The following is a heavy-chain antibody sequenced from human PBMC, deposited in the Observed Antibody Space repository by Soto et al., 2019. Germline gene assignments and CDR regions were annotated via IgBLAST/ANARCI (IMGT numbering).Heavy chain of an antibody. CDR3: ARGTPTPGLDY. Sequence: QVELVQSGAEVKKPGSSVKVSCQASEDTFRNYAISWVRQAPGQGLEWMGGIIPIFGTANYAQKFQGRVTITADTSANTVYLELSSLRSEDTAVYYCARGTPTPGLDYWGQGTLVTVSS. J-gene: IGHJ4*02. V-gene: IGHV1-69*06. D-gene: IGHD2-15*01. CDR1: EDTFRNYA. CDR2: IIPIFGTA.